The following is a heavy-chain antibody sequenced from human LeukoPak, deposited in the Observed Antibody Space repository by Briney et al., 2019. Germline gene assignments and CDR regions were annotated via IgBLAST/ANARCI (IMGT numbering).Heavy chain of an antibody. CDR3: ARGLTTVTGYYYYSMDV. J-gene: IGHJ6*03. V-gene: IGHV6-1*01. D-gene: IGHD4-17*01. CDR2: TYYRSKWYN. Sequence: SQTLSLTCAISGDSVSSNSAAWNWIRQSPSRGLEWPGRTYYRSKWYNDYAVSVKSRITINPDTSKNQFSLQLNSVTPEDTAVYYCARGLTTVTGYYYYSMDVWGKGTTVTVSS. CDR1: GDSVSSNSAA.